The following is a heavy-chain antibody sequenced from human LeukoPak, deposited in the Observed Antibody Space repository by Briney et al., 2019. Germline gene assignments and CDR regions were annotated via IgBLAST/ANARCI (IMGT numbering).Heavy chain of an antibody. CDR2: ISSSSSYI. CDR3: ARDVAGATTWFDY. Sequence: RSGGSLRLSCAASGFTFSSYWMSWVRQAPGKGLEWVSSISSSSSYIYYADSVKGRFTISRDNAKNSLYLQMNSLRAEDTAVYYCARDVAGATTWFDYWGQGTLVTVSS. D-gene: IGHD1-26*01. V-gene: IGHV3-21*01. CDR1: GFTFSSYW. J-gene: IGHJ4*02.